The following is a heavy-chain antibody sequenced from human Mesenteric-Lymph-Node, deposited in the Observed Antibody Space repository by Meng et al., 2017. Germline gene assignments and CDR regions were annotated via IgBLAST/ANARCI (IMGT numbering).Heavy chain of an antibody. Sequence: GESLKISCAASGFTFSMYAMSWVRQAPGKGLEWVSSISSRSRYIYYADSVKGRFTISRDNAKNSLYLQVNSLRAEDTAVYYCSSWDFGSGSYYISGGAFDIWGQGTMVTVSS. CDR1: GFTFSMYA. J-gene: IGHJ3*02. D-gene: IGHD3-10*01. CDR2: ISSRSRYI. V-gene: IGHV3-21*01. CDR3: SSWDFGSGSYYISGGAFDI.